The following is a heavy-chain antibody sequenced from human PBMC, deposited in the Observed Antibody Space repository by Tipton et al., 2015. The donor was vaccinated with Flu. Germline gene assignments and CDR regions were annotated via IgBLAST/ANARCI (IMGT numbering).Heavy chain of an antibody. CDR2: TFYSGAT. CDR3: ARGVAWELPDK. D-gene: IGHD4-23*01. V-gene: IGHV4-59*01. CDR1: GGSLTSYY. J-gene: IGHJ4*02. Sequence: TLSLTCNVSGGSLTSYYWTWIRQPPGKGLEWVGYTFYSGATSYNPSLKSRVTISINTSQKQFSLKMTSVSAADTAVYYCARGVAWELPDKWGQGILVTVSS.